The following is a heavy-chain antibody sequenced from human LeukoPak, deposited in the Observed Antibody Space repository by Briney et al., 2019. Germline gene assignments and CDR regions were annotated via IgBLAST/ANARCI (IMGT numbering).Heavy chain of an antibody. Sequence: SETLSLTCAVYGGSFSGHYWSWIRQPPGKGLEWIGEINHSGSTNYDPSLKSRVTISVDTSKNQFSLKLSSVTAADTAVYYCARGRKQWLVSGGNWFDPWGQGTLVTVSS. CDR1: GGSFSGHY. CDR3: ARGRKQWLVSGGNWFDP. V-gene: IGHV4-34*01. J-gene: IGHJ5*02. CDR2: INHSGST. D-gene: IGHD6-19*01.